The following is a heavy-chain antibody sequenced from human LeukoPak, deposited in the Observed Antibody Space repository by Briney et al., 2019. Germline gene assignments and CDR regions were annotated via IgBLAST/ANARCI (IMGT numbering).Heavy chain of an antibody. J-gene: IGHJ4*02. CDR3: ARHRARRYFDY. D-gene: IGHD3-10*01. CDR2: IYYSGST. Sequence: SETLSLTCTVSGGSISSYYWSWIRQPPGKGLEWIGYIYYSGSTNYNPSLKSRVTISVDTSKNQFSLKLSSVTAADAAVYYCARHRARRYFDYWGQGTLVTVSS. CDR1: GGSISSYY. V-gene: IGHV4-59*08.